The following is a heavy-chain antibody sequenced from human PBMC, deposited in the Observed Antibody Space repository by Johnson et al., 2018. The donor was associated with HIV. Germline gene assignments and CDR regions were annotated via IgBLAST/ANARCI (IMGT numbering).Heavy chain of an antibody. V-gene: IGHV3-30*04. CDR1: GFTFSSYA. CDR3: ARVRGVVGATNAFDI. D-gene: IGHD1-26*01. Sequence: QVQLVESGGGVVQPGRSLRLSCAASGFTFSSYAMHWVRQAPGKGLEWVAVISYDGSNKYYADSVKGRFTISRDISRNTLYLQMNSLRAEDTAGYYCARVRGVVGATNAFDIWGQGTMVTVSS. CDR2: ISYDGSNK. J-gene: IGHJ3*02.